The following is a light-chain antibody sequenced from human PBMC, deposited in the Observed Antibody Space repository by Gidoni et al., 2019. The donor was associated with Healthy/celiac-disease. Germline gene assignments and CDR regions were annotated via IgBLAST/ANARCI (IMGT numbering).Light chain of an antibody. J-gene: IGKJ3*01. CDR1: QSISSY. Sequence: DLHMTQSPSSLSASVGDKVTITCRASQSISSYLNWYQQKPGKAPKLLIYAASSLQSGVPSRFSGSGSGTDFTLTISSLQPEHFATYYCQQSYSTPYTFGPGTKVEIK. CDR2: AAS. CDR3: QQSYSTPYT. V-gene: IGKV1-39*01.